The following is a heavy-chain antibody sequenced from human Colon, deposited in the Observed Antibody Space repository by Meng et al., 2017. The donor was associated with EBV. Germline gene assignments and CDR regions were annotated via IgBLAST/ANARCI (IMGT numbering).Heavy chain of an antibody. CDR1: GVSFISYYHW. CDR2: IHHSTTT. V-gene: IGHV4-4*02. J-gene: IGHJ5*02. Sequence: QVHLSGLAPGLVNPSGTLSLTWEGSGVSFISYYHWWSGVRPPPGKEPEWIGEIHHSTTTDYNPSIKSRVTMKIDTWKNLFSLDLTSMTAADTAVYYCARGTYYTWATWGQGTLVTVSS. D-gene: IGHD3-3*01. CDR3: ARGTYYTWAT.